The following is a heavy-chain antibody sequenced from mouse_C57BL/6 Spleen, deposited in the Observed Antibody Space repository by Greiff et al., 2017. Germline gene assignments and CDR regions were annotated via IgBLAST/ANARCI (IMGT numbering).Heavy chain of an antibody. J-gene: IGHJ4*01. CDR2: IDPEDGDT. CDR3: STGGNDYAMDY. Sequence: EVQLQQSGAELVRPGASVKLSCTASGFNIKDYYMHWVKQRPEQGLEWIGRIDPEDGDTEYAPKFQGKATMTADTSSNTAYLQLSSLTSEDTAVYYCSTGGNDYAMDYWGQGTSVTVSS. CDR1: GFNIKDYY. V-gene: IGHV14-1*01. D-gene: IGHD2-1*01.